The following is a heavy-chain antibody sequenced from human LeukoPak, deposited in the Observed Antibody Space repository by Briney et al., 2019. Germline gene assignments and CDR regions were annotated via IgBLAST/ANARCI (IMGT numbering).Heavy chain of an antibody. CDR2: ISYDGGNN. J-gene: IGHJ1*01. CDR3: ARAYSYYYQSSGYYAPKYFQH. Sequence: GGSLRLSCAASGFTFSSYAMHWVRQAPGKGLEWVAVISYDGGNNYYADSVKGRFTISRDTSKNTLYLQMNSLRAEDTAVYYCARAYSYYYQSSGYYAPKYFQHWGQGTLVTVSS. D-gene: IGHD3-22*01. CDR1: GFTFSSYA. V-gene: IGHV3-30-3*01.